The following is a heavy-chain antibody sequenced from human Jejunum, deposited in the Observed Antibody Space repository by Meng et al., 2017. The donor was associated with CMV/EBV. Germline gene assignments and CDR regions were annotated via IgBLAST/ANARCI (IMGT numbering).Heavy chain of an antibody. CDR1: GSTFTSYG. CDR2: ISAYNGNT. CDR3: ARGQYYQYYYGLDV. Sequence: GSTFTSYGVGWVRQAPGQALEWVGWISAYNGNTNYAQKFQGRVTMTTDTSTGTAYMELRSLKVDDTAVYYCARGQYYQYYYGLDVWGLGTTVTVSS. D-gene: IGHD3-16*01. V-gene: IGHV1-18*01. J-gene: IGHJ6*02.